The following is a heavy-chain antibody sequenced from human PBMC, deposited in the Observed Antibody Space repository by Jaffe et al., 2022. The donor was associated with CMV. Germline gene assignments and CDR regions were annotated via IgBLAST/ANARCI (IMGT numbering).Heavy chain of an antibody. Sequence: QVQLQESGPGLVKPSETLSLTCTVSGGSISSYYWSWIRQPPGKGLEWIGYIYYSGSTNYNPSLKSRVTISVDTSKNQFSLKLSSVTAADTAVYYCARVGYDYVWGSYSIYYFDYWGQGTLVTVSS. CDR1: GGSISSYY. CDR3: ARVGYDYVWGSYSIYYFDY. V-gene: IGHV4-59*01. J-gene: IGHJ4*02. CDR2: IYYSGST. D-gene: IGHD3-16*01.